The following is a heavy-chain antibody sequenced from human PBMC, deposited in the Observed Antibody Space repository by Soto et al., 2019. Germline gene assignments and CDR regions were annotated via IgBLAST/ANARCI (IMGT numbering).Heavy chain of an antibody. CDR1: GGSFSGYY. J-gene: IGHJ4*02. CDR3: ESAESDY. CDR2: INHSGST. Sequence: SETLSLTCSVHGGSFSGYYWSWIRQPPGKGLEWIGEINHSGSTNYNPSLKSRVTISVDTSKNQFSLKLSSVTAADTAVHYCESAESDYWGQGTLVTVSS. V-gene: IGHV4-34*01. D-gene: IGHD6-19*01.